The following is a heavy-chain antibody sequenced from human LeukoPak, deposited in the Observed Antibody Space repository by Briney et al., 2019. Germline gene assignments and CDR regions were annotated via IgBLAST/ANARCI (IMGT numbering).Heavy chain of an antibody. CDR3: ARGRDCSSTSCYYLDY. D-gene: IGHD2-2*01. J-gene: IGHJ4*02. V-gene: IGHV4-34*01. CDR2: INHSGST. CDR1: GGSFSGYY. Sequence: SETLSLTCAVYGGSFSGYYWSWIRQPPGKGLEWIGEINHSGSTNYNPPLKSRVTISVDTSKNQFSLKLSSVTAADTAVYYCARGRDCSSTSCYYLDYWGQGTLVTVSS.